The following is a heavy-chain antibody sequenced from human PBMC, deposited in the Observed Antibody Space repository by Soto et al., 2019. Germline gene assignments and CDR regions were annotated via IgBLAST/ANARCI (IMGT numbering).Heavy chain of an antibody. CDR1: GFTFSSYS. J-gene: IGHJ6*02. V-gene: IGHV3-21*01. Sequence: GGSLRLSCAASGFTFSSYSMNWVRQAPGKGLEWVSSISSSSSYIYYADSVKGRFTISRDNAKNSLYLQMNSLRAEDTAVYYCARDKLYSGYEDYYYYYGMDVWGQGTTVTVS. CDR2: ISSSSSYI. CDR3: ARDKLYSGYEDYYYYYGMDV. D-gene: IGHD5-12*01.